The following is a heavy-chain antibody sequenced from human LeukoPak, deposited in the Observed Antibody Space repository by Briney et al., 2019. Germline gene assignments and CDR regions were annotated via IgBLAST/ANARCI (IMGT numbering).Heavy chain of an antibody. V-gene: IGHV3-7*01. CDR2: IKQDGSEK. J-gene: IGHJ5*02. Sequence: GGSLRLSCPASGFTFSSYWMSWVRQAPGKGLEWVANIKQDGSEKYYVDSVKGRFAISRDNAKNSLYLQMNSLRAEDTAVYYCARVWFDPWGQGTLVTVSS. CDR1: GFTFSSYW. CDR3: ARVWFDP.